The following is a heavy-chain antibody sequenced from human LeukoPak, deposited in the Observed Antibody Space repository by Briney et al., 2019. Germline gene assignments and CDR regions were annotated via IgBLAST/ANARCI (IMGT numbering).Heavy chain of an antibody. Sequence: GGSLRLSCAASGFTFSSYWMSWVRQAPGKGLEWVANIKQDGSEKYYVDSVKGRFTISRDNAKNTLYLQMNSLRAEDTAVYCCAKDGLFEGGSYLYYYYGMDVWGQGTTVTVSS. J-gene: IGHJ6*02. D-gene: IGHD1-26*01. CDR1: GFTFSSYW. V-gene: IGHV3-7*01. CDR3: AKDGLFEGGSYLYYYYGMDV. CDR2: IKQDGSEK.